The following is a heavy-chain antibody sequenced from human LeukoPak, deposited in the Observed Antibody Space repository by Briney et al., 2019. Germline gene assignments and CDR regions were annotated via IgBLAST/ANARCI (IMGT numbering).Heavy chain of an antibody. CDR1: GFTVSSNY. CDR2: IYSGDST. CDR3: ARDTGENDAFDI. J-gene: IGHJ3*02. D-gene: IGHD7-27*01. V-gene: IGHV3-53*04. Sequence: GGSLRLSCAASGFTVSSNYMSWVRQAPGEGLEWVSVIYSGDSTYYADSVKGRFTISRHNSKTTLYLQMNSLRAEDTAVYYCARDTGENDAFDIWGQGTMVTVSS.